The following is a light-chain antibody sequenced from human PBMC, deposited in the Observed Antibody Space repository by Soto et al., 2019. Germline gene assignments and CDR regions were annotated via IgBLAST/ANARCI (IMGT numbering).Light chain of an antibody. V-gene: IGKV3-20*01. CDR2: GAS. CDR3: QQYGSSPCT. CDR1: QSVSSSY. Sequence: EIVLTHSPGTLSLSPGERATLSCRASQSVSSSYLAWYQQKPGQAPRLLIYGASSRATGIPDRFSGSGSGTDFTLTISRLEPEDFAMYYCQQYGSSPCTFGQGTKLEIK. J-gene: IGKJ2*01.